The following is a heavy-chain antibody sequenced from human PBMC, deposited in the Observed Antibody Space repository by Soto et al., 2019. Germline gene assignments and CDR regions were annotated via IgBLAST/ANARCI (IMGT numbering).Heavy chain of an antibody. J-gene: IGHJ4*02. V-gene: IGHV3-7*01. CDR1: GFTFSDSW. Sequence: GGSLRLSCVASGFTFSDSWMSWVRQVPGKGLEWVANINRDGTMTNYVDSMVGRFAISRDNPRSSVYLHMTNLRTEDTAIYHCVKESRSGGSWWGQGTLVTVSS. CDR3: VKESRSGGSW. CDR2: INRDGTMT. D-gene: IGHD2-15*01.